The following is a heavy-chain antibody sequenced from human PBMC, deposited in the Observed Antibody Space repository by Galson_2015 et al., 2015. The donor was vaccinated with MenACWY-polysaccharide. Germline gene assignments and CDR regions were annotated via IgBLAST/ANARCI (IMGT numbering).Heavy chain of an antibody. J-gene: IGHJ6*02. D-gene: IGHD2-2*01. CDR3: ARDCSSTSCSTYYGMDV. Sequence: QSGAEVKKPGASVQVSCKASGYTFTSYGISWVRQAPGQGLEWMGWISAYNGNTNYAQKLQGRVTMTTDTSTSTAYMELRSLRSDDTAVYYCARDCSSTSCSTYYGMDVWGQGTTVTVSS. V-gene: IGHV1-18*01. CDR1: GYTFTSYG. CDR2: ISAYNGNT.